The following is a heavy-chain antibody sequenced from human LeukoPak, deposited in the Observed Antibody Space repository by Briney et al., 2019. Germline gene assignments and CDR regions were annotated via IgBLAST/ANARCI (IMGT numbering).Heavy chain of an antibody. D-gene: IGHD5-12*01. CDR2: ISSSGSTI. V-gene: IGHV3-11*04. CDR1: GFTFSDYY. J-gene: IGHJ6*02. CDR3: ARVLVATTSYYYYYGMDV. Sequence: PGGSLRLSCAASGFTFSDYYMSWIRQAPGKGLEWVSYISSSGSTIYYADSVKGRFTISRDNAKNSLYLQMNSLRAEDTAVYYCARVLVATTSYYYYYGMDVWGQGTTVTVSS.